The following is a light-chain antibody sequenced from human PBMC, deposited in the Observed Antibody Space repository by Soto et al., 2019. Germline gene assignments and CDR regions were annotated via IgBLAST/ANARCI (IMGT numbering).Light chain of an antibody. CDR2: RVS. V-gene: IGKV2-30*02. CDR3: LQCTTSPIT. Sequence: RTQSPLSLPVTLGQPASISCRSNQSLVRRDGLAYFSWCQQRPGRSPRRLIYRVSTRASGVPARFSGSGSGTDFALTISSLQAEDVGVYFCLQCTTSPITFGQGTRLEIK. J-gene: IGKJ5*01. CDR1: QSLVRRDGLAY.